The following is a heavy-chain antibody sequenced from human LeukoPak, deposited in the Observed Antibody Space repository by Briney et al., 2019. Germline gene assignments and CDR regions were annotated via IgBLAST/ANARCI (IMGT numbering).Heavy chain of an antibody. CDR1: GFTFRTYG. J-gene: IGHJ2*01. CDR2: ITGSSTWT. D-gene: IGHD7-27*01. V-gene: IGHV3-23*01. CDR3: ARELVSLGTGYFDL. Sequence: GGSLRLSCEASGFTFRTYGMTWVRQAPGKGLEWVSGITGSSTWTYYADSVKGRFTISRDNSKNTLHLQMNSLRAEDTAVYYCARELVSLGTGYFDLWGRGTLVTVSS.